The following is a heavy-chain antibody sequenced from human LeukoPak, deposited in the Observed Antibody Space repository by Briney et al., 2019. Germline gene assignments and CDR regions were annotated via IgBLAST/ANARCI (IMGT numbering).Heavy chain of an antibody. CDR3: VRGSGYILDY. J-gene: IGHJ4*02. D-gene: IGHD3-3*01. V-gene: IGHV3-7*01. CDR1: GFTFSRYW. Sequence: GGSLRLSCVDSGFTFSRYWMSWVRQAPGKGLEWVANIKQDGSEKHYVDSVKGRFTISRDNAKNSLDLQMNSLRVEDTAVYFCVRGSGYILDYWGQGTLVTVSS. CDR2: IKQDGSEK.